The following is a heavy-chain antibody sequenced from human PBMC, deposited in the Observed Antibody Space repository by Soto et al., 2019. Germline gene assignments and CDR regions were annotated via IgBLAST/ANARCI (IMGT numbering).Heavy chain of an antibody. D-gene: IGHD6-19*01. CDR1: GGSISSGGYY. Sequence: QVQLQESGPGLVKPSQTLSLTCTVSGGSISSGGYYWSWIRQHPGKGLEWIGYIYYSGSTYYNPSLKSRVTISVDTYKNQFSLKLSSVTAADTAVYYCARWGVGYSSGWNADAFDIWGQGTMVTVSS. CDR2: IYYSGST. V-gene: IGHV4-31*03. CDR3: ARWGVGYSSGWNADAFDI. J-gene: IGHJ3*02.